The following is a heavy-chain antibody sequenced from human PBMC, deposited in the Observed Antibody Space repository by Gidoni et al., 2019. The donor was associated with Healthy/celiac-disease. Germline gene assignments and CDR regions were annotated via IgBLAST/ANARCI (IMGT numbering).Heavy chain of an antibody. J-gene: IGHJ4*02. CDR3: AKDQVAPILGDGGGY. Sequence: EVQLLESGGGLVQPGGSLRLSCAASGFTFSSYATSWVRQAPGKGLGWVSAISGSGVSTYYAAPVKGRFTISRDNSKNTLYLQMNSLRAEDTAVYYCAKDQVAPILGDGGGYWGQGTLVTVSS. V-gene: IGHV3-23*01. CDR2: ISGSGVST. CDR1: GFTFSSYA. D-gene: IGHD5-12*01.